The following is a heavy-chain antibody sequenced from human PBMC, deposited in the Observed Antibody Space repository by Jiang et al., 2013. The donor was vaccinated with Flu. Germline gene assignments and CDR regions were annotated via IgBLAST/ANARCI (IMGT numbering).Heavy chain of an antibody. CDR3: ARRRYYYDSSGQGGFDY. Sequence: WIGWVRQMPGKGLEWMGIIYPADSDTRYSPSFQGQVTISADKSMNTAYLQWSSLKASDTAMYYCARRRYYYDSSGQGGFDYWGQGTLVTVSS. J-gene: IGHJ4*02. CDR1: W. D-gene: IGHD3-22*01. CDR2: IYPADSDT. V-gene: IGHV5-51*01.